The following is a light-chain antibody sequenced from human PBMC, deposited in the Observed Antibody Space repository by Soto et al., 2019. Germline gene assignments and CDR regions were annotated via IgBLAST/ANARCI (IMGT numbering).Light chain of an antibody. V-gene: IGKV1-17*01. Sequence: DIHMTQSPSSLSASVGDRVTITCRASQGIRNDLGWYQRKPGKAPKRLIYAAYSSQSGVPSRFSGIGSGTGFTLTISSLQPEAFETSYCLQHNSYPQTFGQGNKLEIK. CDR3: LQHNSYPQT. J-gene: IGKJ2*01. CDR2: AAY. CDR1: QGIRND.